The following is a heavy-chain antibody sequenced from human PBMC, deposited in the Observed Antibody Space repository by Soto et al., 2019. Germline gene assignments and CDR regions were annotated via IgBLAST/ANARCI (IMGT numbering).Heavy chain of an antibody. CDR3: ARGDRLLAVAGTVWFDP. Sequence: PSQTLSLTCAISGDSVSSNSAAWNLIRQSPSRGLEWLGRTYYRSKWYNDYAVSVKSRITINPDTSKNQFSLQLNSVTPEDTAVYYCARGDRLLAVAGTVWFDPWGQGTLVTVSS. CDR1: GDSVSSNSAA. D-gene: IGHD6-19*01. V-gene: IGHV6-1*01. J-gene: IGHJ5*02. CDR2: TYYRSKWYN.